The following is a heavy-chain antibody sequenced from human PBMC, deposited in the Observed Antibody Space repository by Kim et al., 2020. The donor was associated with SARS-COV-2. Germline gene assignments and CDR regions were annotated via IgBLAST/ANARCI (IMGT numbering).Heavy chain of an antibody. CDR1: GYSFTSYW. D-gene: IGHD2-15*01. J-gene: IGHJ6*02. CDR2: IDPSDSYT. Sequence: GESLKISCKGSGYSFTSYWISWVRQMPGKGLEWMGRIDPSDSYTNYSPSFQGHVTISADKSISTAYLQWSSLKASDTAMYCCAREMRCGLGYCSGPPALYYYYYYGMDVWGQGTTVTVSS. CDR3: AREMRCGLGYCSGPPALYYYYYYGMDV. V-gene: IGHV5-10-1*01.